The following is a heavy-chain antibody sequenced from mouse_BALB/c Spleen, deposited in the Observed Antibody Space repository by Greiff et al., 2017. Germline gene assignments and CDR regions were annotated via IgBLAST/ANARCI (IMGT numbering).Heavy chain of an antibody. D-gene: IGHD1-1*01. CDR1: GFNIKDSY. CDR2: IDPANGNT. J-gene: IGHJ3*01. V-gene: IGHV14-3*02. CDR3: ATLDNCSSYEFAD. Sequence: VQLKQSGAELVKPGASVKLSCTASGFNIKDSYMHWVKQRPEQGLEWIGRIDPANGNTKYDPKFQGKATITADTSSNTAYLQLSSLTTEDTAVYYCATLDNCSSYEFADWGQGTLVTVSA.